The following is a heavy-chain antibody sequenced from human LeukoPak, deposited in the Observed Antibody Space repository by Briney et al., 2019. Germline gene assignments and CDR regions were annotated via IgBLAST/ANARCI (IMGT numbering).Heavy chain of an antibody. J-gene: IGHJ4*02. V-gene: IGHV3-33*01. Sequence: GGSLRLSCAASGFTFSSYGMHWVRQAPGKGLEWVAVIWYDGGNKYYADSVKGRFTISRDNSKNTLYLQMNSLRAEDTAVYYCARDIEVGATEYYFDYWGQGTLVTVSS. CDR1: GFTFSSYG. D-gene: IGHD1-26*01. CDR3: ARDIEVGATEYYFDY. CDR2: IWYDGGNK.